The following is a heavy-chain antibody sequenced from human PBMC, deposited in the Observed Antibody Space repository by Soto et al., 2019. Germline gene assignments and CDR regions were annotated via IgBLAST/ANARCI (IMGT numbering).Heavy chain of an antibody. CDR2: ISYDGSNK. V-gene: IGHV3-30*18. D-gene: IGHD2-8*01. Sequence: QVQLVESGGGVVQPGRSLRLSCAASGFTFSSYGMHWVRQAPGKGLERVAVISYDGSNKYYAASVQGRFTISRDNSKNTLYLQMNSLRAEDTAVYYCAKVRYCTKGVCGPALYYYGMDVWGQGTTVTVSS. J-gene: IGHJ6*02. CDR3: AKVRYCTKGVCGPALYYYGMDV. CDR1: GFTFSSYG.